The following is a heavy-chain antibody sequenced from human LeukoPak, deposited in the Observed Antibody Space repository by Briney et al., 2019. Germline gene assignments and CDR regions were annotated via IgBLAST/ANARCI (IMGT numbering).Heavy chain of an antibody. V-gene: IGHV3-20*04. CDR1: GFTFEDHG. CDR2: INWNSGSK. Sequence: GGSLRLSCATSGFTFEDHGLSWVRQAPGKGLEWVSGINWNSGSKRYAASVKGRFTISRDNSKNTLYLQMNSLRAEDTAIYYCTRDFGSIVVVTAIVDWGQGTLVTVSS. D-gene: IGHD2-21*02. CDR3: TRDFGSIVVVTAIVD. J-gene: IGHJ4*02.